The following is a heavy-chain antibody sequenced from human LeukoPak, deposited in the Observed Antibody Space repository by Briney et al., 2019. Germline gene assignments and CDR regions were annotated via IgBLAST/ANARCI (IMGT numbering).Heavy chain of an antibody. CDR2: IKQDGSEK. J-gene: IGHJ5*02. CDR1: GFTFSSYW. CDR3: ARSVHWFDP. Sequence: GGSLRLSCAASGFTFSSYWMSWVRQAXXXXLEWVANIKQDGSEKYYVDSVKGRFTISRDNAKNSLYLQMNSLRAEDTAVYYCARSVHWFDPWGQGTLVTVSS. D-gene: IGHD4-17*01. V-gene: IGHV3-7*01.